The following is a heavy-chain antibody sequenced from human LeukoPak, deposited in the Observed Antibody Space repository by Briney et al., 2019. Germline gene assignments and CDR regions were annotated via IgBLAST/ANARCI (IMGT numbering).Heavy chain of an antibody. CDR1: GFTFSSYS. V-gene: IGHV3-48*04. Sequence: GGSLRLSCAASGFTFSSYSMNWGRQAPGKGLEWVSYISSSSSSIYYTDSVKGRFTISRDNAKNSLYLQMNSLRAEDTGVYYCARIWVAVLPADGMDVWGLGTTVTVSS. CDR2: ISSSSSSI. J-gene: IGHJ6*02. CDR3: ARIWVAVLPADGMDV. D-gene: IGHD2-2*01.